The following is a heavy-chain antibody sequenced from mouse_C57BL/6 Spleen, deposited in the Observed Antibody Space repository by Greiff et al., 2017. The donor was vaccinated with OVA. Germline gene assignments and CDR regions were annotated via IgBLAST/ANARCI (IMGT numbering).Heavy chain of an antibody. Sequence: DVQLVESAGGLVQPGRSMKLSCTASGFTFSDYYMAWVRQVPEKGLEWVANINYDGSSTYYLDSLKSRFIISRDNAKNILYLQMSSLKSEDTATYYCARAYGSSYDYAMDYWGQGTSVTVSS. D-gene: IGHD1-1*01. CDR2: INYDGSST. CDR1: GFTFSDYY. J-gene: IGHJ4*01. V-gene: IGHV5-16*01. CDR3: ARAYGSSYDYAMDY.